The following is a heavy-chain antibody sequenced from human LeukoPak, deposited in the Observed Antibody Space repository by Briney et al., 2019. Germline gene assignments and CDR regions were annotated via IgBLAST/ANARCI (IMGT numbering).Heavy chain of an antibody. J-gene: IGHJ1*01. D-gene: IGHD3/OR15-3a*01. Sequence: ASLKVSSKASRYTFTSYYMHWVRQAPGQGLEWMGIIEPSGGSTGYAQKFQGRVTMTRDTSMSTVYMELSSLRSEDTAVYYCARDHFGQGPQYFQHWGQGTLVTVSS. CDR3: ARDHFGQGPQYFQH. CDR2: IEPSGGST. CDR1: RYTFTSYY. V-gene: IGHV1-46*01.